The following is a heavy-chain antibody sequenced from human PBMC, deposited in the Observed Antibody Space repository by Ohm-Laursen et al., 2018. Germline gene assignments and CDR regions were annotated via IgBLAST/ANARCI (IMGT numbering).Heavy chain of an antibody. J-gene: IGHJ6*02. CDR2: ITSGGGII. D-gene: IGHD3-10*01. CDR1: GFTFTDYD. CDR3: AKDISRPGGGGNMDV. Sequence: GSLRLSCTASGFTFTDYDMSWIRQTPGKGLEWLSYITSGGGIIYSADSVKGRFTISRDNDEDTLYLQMNSLRVEDTALYYCAKDISRPGGGGNMDVWGQGTTVTVSS. V-gene: IGHV3-11*01.